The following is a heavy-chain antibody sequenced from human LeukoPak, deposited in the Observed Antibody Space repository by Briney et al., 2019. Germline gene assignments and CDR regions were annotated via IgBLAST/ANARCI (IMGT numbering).Heavy chain of an antibody. CDR2: ISYDGSNK. CDR3: AKISAVAVDY. V-gene: IGHV3-30*18. Sequence: GGSLRLSCAASGFTFSSYGMHWVRQAPGKGLEWVAVISYDGSNKYYADSVKGRFTISRDNSKNTLYLQMNSLRAEDTAVYYCAKISAVAVDYWGQGTLVTVSS. J-gene: IGHJ4*02. D-gene: IGHD6-19*01. CDR1: GFTFSSYG.